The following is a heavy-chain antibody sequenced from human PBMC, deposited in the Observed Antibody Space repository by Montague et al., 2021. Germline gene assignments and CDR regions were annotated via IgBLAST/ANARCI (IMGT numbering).Heavy chain of an antibody. Sequence: SLRLSCAASGFIFSEYSMCWVRQAPGKGLEWVAGIWSDGSNKYYAESVKGRFTISRDNSENTGHLQMSSLRAEDTAIYYCAILWFGENWFDHWGQGTLVTVSS. CDR1: GFIFSEYS. D-gene: IGHD3-10*01. V-gene: IGHV3-30*04. CDR3: AILWFGENWFDH. CDR2: IWSDGSNK. J-gene: IGHJ5*02.